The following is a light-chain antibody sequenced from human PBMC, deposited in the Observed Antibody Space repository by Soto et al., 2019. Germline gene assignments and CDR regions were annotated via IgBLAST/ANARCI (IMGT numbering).Light chain of an antibody. CDR2: RNN. V-gene: IGLV1-47*01. CDR3: AAWDDSLSGLV. Sequence: QSVLPQPPSASGTPGQRVTLSCSGSSSNIGNNYVYWYQKLPGTAPKLLIYRNNQRPSGVPDRFSGSKSGTSASLAISGLRSEDESDYYCAAWDDSLSGLVFGGGTKLTVL. CDR1: SSNIGNNY. J-gene: IGLJ2*01.